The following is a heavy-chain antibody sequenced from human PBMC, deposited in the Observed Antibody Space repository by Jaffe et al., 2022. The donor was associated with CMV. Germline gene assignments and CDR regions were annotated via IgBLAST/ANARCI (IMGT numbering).Heavy chain of an antibody. D-gene: IGHD5-18*01. V-gene: IGHV3-53*01. Sequence: EVQLVESGGGLIQPGGSLRLSCAASGFTVSSNYMSWVRQAPGKGLEWVSVIYSGGSTYYADSVKGRFTISRDNSKNTLYLQMNSLRAEDTAVYYCARDPPPRLSYGRSGYYYYGMDVWGQGTTVTVSS. CDR1: GFTVSSNY. CDR3: ARDPPPRLSYGRSGYYYYGMDV. J-gene: IGHJ6*02. CDR2: IYSGGST.